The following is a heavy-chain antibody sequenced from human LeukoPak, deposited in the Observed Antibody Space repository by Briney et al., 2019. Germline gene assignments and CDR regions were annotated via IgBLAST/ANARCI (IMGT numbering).Heavy chain of an antibody. J-gene: IGHJ4*02. D-gene: IGHD6-19*01. V-gene: IGHV3-21*06. CDR1: GFIFSDYS. CDR3: ARGPTLLGVAGTWPLDY. CDR2: ISTGSTYK. Sequence: GGSLRLSCTASGFIFSDYSIHWVRQAPGKGLEWVSSISTGSTYKYFADSVKGRFTISRDNAKNSLYLQMNSLRAEDSAVYYCARGPTLLGVAGTWPLDYWGQGTLVTVSS.